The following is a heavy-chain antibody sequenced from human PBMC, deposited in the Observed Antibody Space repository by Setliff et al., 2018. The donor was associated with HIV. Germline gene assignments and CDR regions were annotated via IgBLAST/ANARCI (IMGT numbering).Heavy chain of an antibody. CDR3: ARDVGSGSYYGFYYYGMDV. Sequence: PSETLSLTCTVSGVSISSGSYYWSWIRQSAGKGLEWIGRIYTSGSTNDNPSLKSRVTISVDTSKNQFSLKLSSVTAADTAVYYCARDVGSGSYYGFYYYGMDVWGQGTTVTVSS. CDR2: IYTSGST. D-gene: IGHD1-26*01. V-gene: IGHV4-61*02. CDR1: GVSISSGSYY. J-gene: IGHJ6*02.